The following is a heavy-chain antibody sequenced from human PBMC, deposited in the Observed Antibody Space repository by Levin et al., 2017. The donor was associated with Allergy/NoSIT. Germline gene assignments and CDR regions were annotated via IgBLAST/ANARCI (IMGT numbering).Heavy chain of an antibody. CDR1: GGSISSYY. D-gene: IGHD6-13*01. Sequence: PSETLSLTCTVSGGSISSYYWSWIRQPPGKGLEWIGYIYYSGSTNYNPSLKSRVTISVDTSKNQFSLKLSSVTAADTAVYYCARVKGGEIAAAGTSYWFDPWGQGTLVTVSS. CDR2: IYYSGST. CDR3: ARVKGGEIAAAGTSYWFDP. V-gene: IGHV4-59*01. J-gene: IGHJ5*02.